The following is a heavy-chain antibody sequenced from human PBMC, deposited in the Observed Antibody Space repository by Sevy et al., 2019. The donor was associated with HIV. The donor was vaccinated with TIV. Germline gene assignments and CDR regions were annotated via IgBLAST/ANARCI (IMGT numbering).Heavy chain of an antibody. CDR1: GFTFSSYW. Sequence: GGSLRLSCAASGFTFSSYWMHWVRQAPGNGLVWVSRINSDGSSTSYADSVKGRFTISRDNAKNTLYLQMNSLRAEDTAVYYCARDRGGYSSSFDYWGQGTLVTVSS. D-gene: IGHD6-6*01. CDR3: ARDRGGYSSSFDY. CDR2: INSDGSST. V-gene: IGHV3-74*01. J-gene: IGHJ4*02.